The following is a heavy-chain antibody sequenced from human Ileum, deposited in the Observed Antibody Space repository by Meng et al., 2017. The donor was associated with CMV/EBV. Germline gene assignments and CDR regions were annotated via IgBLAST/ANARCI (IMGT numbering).Heavy chain of an antibody. J-gene: IGHJ4*01. Sequence: EVQLLESGXXXXXPXGSXTLSCAASGFTVGSKYMNWIRQAPGKGLQWVSVINADGGTHYADSVRGRFIISRDNSKNTVHLQMNSLTDEDTAVYYCGRDRGEGGFFDYWGQGTLVTVSS. CDR1: GFTVGSKY. D-gene: IGHD3-16*01. V-gene: IGHV3-66*01. CDR2: INADGGT. CDR3: GRDRGEGGFFDY.